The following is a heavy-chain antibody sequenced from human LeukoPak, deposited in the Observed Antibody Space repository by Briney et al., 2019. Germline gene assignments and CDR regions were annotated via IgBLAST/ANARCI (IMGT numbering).Heavy chain of an antibody. V-gene: IGHV3-33*01. CDR1: GLTFRNYG. D-gene: IGHD1-26*01. CDR2: IWYDGSNQ. J-gene: IGHJ4*02. Sequence: GGSLRLSCAASGLTFRNYGMHCVRQAPGKGLEWVGVIWYDGSNQYYVDSVKDRFTVSRDNAKNTLYLQMNSLRAEDTAVYYCATDRNSGKYYDYWGQGIVVTVSS. CDR3: ATDRNSGKYYDY.